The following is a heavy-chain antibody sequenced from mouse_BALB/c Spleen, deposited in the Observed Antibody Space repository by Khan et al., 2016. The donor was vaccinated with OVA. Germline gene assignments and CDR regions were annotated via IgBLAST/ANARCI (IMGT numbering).Heavy chain of an antibody. J-gene: IGHJ4*01. D-gene: IGHD2-4*01. CDR2: IWGDGST. V-gene: IGHV2-6-7*01. Sequence: QVQLQQSGPGLVAPSQSLSITCTVSGFSLTGYGVNWVRQPPGKGLEWLGMIWGDGSTDYNSALKSRLSISKDNSKSQVFIKMNSLHTDDTARYYCAGEIYDEYAYYYAMDYWGQGTSVTVSS. CDR3: AGEIYDEYAYYYAMDY. CDR1: GFSLTGYG.